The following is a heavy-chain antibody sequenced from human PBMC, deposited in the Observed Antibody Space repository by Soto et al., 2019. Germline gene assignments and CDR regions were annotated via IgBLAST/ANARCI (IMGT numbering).Heavy chain of an antibody. Sequence: EVQLLESGGGLVQPGRSLRLSCAASGFTFSSYAMSWVRQAPGKGLEWVSAISGSGGTTYYAASVKGRFTISRDNSKNTLFLQMNSLRAEDTAVYYCAKFFVETGGSSGWPWTFHYWGQGPLVTVSS. V-gene: IGHV3-23*01. CDR2: ISGSGGTT. D-gene: IGHD6-25*01. J-gene: IGHJ4*02. CDR1: GFTFSSYA. CDR3: AKFFVETGGSSGWPWTFHY.